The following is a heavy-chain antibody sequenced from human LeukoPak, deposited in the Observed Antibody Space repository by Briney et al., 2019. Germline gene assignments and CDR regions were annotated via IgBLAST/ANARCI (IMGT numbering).Heavy chain of an antibody. CDR1: GYSISSGYY. J-gene: IGHJ5*02. V-gene: IGHV4-38-2*02. D-gene: IGHD2-2*02. CDR2: IYHSGST. Sequence: SETLSLTCTVSGYSISSGYYWGWIRQPPGKGLEWIGSIYHSGSTYYNPSLKSRVTISVDTSKNQFSLKLSSVTAADTAVYYCARDPAVVVVPAAIPNWFDPWGQGTLVTVSS. CDR3: ARDPAVVVVPAAIPNWFDP.